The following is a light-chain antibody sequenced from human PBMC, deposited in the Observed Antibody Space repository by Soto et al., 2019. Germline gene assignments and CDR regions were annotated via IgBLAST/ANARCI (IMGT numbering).Light chain of an antibody. Sequence: VLTQSPGTLSLSPGERASLSCRASQGVSSYLAWYQQKPGQAPRLLIYGAFNRATGIPARFSGSGSGTDFTLTISSLEPEDSAIYYCQQRNVWPPVTFGQGTRLEIK. CDR3: QQRNVWPPVT. V-gene: IGKV3-11*01. CDR2: GAF. CDR1: QGVSSY. J-gene: IGKJ5*01.